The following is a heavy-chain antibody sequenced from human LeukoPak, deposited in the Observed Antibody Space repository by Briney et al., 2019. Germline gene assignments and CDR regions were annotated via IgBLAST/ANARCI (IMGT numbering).Heavy chain of an antibody. CDR3: ARHYDSSGYYRYYFDY. Sequence: SETLSLTCTVSGGSISNYYWSWIRQPAGKGLEWIGSIYYSGSTYYNPSLKSRVTISVDTSKNQFSLKLSSVTAADTAVYYCARHYDSSGYYRYYFDYWGQGTLDTVSS. V-gene: IGHV4-59*05. D-gene: IGHD3-22*01. CDR2: IYYSGST. J-gene: IGHJ4*02. CDR1: GGSISNYY.